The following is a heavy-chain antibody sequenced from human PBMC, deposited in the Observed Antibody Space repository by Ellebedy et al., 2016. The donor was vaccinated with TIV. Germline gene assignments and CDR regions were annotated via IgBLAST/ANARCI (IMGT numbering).Heavy chain of an antibody. CDR2: LWYDGSRE. V-gene: IGHV3-33*01. J-gene: IGHJ4*02. D-gene: IGHD5-12*01. CDR1: GFTFSIYG. CDR3: ASERSGYDFDY. Sequence: PGGSLRLSCAASGFTFSIYGMHRVRQAPGKGLEWVAVLWYDGSREYYADSVKGRFTVSRDNSKNTLFLQMNSLRTEDTAVYYCASERSGYDFDYWGQGTLVTVSA.